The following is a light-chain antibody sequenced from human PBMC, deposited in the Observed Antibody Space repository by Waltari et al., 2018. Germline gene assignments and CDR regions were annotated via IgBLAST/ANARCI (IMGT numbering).Light chain of an antibody. J-gene: IGKJ4*01. CDR1: QSISSY. CDR2: AAS. V-gene: IGKV1-39*01. CDR3: QQSYSTPLT. Sequence: DIQMTQSPSSLSASVGDSVTITCRASQSISSYLNWYQPKPGKAPKLLIYAASSLQSGVPSRFSGSGSGTDFTLTISSLQPEDFATYYCQQSYSTPLTFGGGTKVEIK.